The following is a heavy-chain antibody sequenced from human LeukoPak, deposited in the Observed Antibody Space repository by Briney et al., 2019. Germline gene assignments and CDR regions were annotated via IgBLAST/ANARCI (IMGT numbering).Heavy chain of an antibody. CDR2: ISYDGSNK. Sequence: PGRSLRLSCAAAGFTFSSYAMHWVRQAPGKGLEWVAVISYDGSNKYYADSVKGRFTISRDISKNTAYLQMNSLRAEDTAVYYCATYYYGSGPEKWGQGTLVTVSS. D-gene: IGHD3-10*01. CDR3: ATYYYGSGPEK. J-gene: IGHJ4*02. CDR1: GFTFSSYA. V-gene: IGHV3-30*14.